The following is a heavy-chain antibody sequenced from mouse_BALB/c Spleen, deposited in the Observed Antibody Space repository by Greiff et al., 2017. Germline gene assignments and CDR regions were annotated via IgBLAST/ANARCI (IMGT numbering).Heavy chain of an antibody. CDR3: ARGGGYYESFAY. CDR2: IWSGGST. CDR1: GFSLTSYG. Sequence: QVQLQQSGPGLVQPSQSLSITCTVSGFSLTSYGVHWVRQSPGKGLEWLGVIWSGGSTDYNAAFISRLSISKDNSKSQVFFKMNSLQADDTAIYYCARGGGYYESFAYWGQGTLVTVSA. J-gene: IGHJ3*01. D-gene: IGHD2-3*01. V-gene: IGHV2-4-1*01.